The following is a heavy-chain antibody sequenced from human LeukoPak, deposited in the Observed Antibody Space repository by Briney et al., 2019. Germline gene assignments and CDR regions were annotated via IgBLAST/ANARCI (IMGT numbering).Heavy chain of an antibody. Sequence: PSETLSLTCTVSGGSITSSSYYWGWIRQPPGKGLEWIGSIYYSGSTYYNPSLKSRVTISVDTSKSQFSLKLSSVTAADTAVYYCARETSGYSYGTPNYFDYWGQGTLVTVSS. D-gene: IGHD5-18*01. CDR3: ARETSGYSYGTPNYFDY. CDR1: GGSITSSSYY. CDR2: IYYSGST. J-gene: IGHJ4*02. V-gene: IGHV4-39*07.